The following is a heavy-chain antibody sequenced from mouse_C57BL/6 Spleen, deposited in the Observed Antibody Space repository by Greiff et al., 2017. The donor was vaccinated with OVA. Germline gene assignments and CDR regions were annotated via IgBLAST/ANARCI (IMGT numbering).Heavy chain of an antibody. J-gene: IGHJ1*03. CDR3: ARQGYYGHWYFDV. CDR1: GFTFSSYI. V-gene: IGHV5-9*01. D-gene: IGHD1-1*01. Sequence: DVHLVESGGGLVKPGGSLKLSCAASGFTFSSYIMSWVRQTPEKRLEWVATISGGGGNTYYPDSVKGRFTISRDNAKNTLYLQMSSLRSEDTALYYCARQGYYGHWYFDVWGTGTTVTVSS. CDR2: ISGGGGNT.